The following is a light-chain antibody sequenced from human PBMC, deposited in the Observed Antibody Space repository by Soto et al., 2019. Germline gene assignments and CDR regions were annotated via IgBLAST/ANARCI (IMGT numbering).Light chain of an antibody. V-gene: IGLV2-14*01. CDR2: EVS. CDR1: SSDVGGYNY. J-gene: IGLJ1*01. Sequence: QSVLTQPASVSGSPGQSITISCTGTSSDVGGYNYVSWYQQHPGKAPKLMIYEVSNRPSGVSNRFSGSKSGNTASLTISGLQAEDEADYYCSSYTGTYVFGIGTKVTVL. CDR3: SSYTGTYV.